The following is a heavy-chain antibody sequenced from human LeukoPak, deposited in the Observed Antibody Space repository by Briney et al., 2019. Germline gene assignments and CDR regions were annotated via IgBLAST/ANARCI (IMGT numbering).Heavy chain of an antibody. V-gene: IGHV3-33*01. D-gene: IGHD2-2*01. CDR3: ARDRSSYHLDS. CDR1: GFTFRNYG. J-gene: IGHJ4*02. Sequence: PGRSLRLSCAASGFTFRNYGMHWVRQAPGKGLEWVAVIWYDGSNQYYADSVKGRFTISRDNSKNMLYLQMNSLRAEDTAVYYCARDRSSYHLDSWGQGTLVTVSS. CDR2: IWYDGSNQ.